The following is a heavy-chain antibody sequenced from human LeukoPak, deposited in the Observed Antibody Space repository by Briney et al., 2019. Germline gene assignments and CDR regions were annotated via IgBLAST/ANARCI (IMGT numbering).Heavy chain of an antibody. D-gene: IGHD1-26*01. V-gene: IGHV3-21*04. CDR1: GFTFSSYS. CDR2: ISSSSYI. J-gene: IGHJ6*03. Sequence: GGSLRLSCAASGFTFSSYSMNWVRQAPGKGLEWVSSISSSSYIYYADSVKGRFTISRDNAKNSLYLQMNSLRAEDTAVYYCARESRIVEGDGYYIDVWGKGTTVTV. CDR3: ARESRIVEGDGYYIDV.